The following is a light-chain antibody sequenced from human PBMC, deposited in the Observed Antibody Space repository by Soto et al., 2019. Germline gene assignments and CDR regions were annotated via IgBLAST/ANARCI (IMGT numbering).Light chain of an antibody. CDR1: QGISQY. V-gene: IGKV1-9*01. CDR2: TAT. J-gene: IGKJ4*01. Sequence: DSHLTQSPSLLSASVGDRVTITCRASQGISQYVAWYQQKPGKAPKLLIYTATVLQGGVPSRFSGTGSGTEFILTISSLQPEDFATYYCQQVNSYPLTFGGGTKVDIK. CDR3: QQVNSYPLT.